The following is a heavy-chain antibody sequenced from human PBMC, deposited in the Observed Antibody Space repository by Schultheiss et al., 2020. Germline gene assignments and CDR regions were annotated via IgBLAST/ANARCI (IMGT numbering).Heavy chain of an antibody. Sequence: GGSLRLSCAASGFTGFTFNTYAMHWVRQAPGKGLEWVAIIWYDGSKGYYADSVKGRFTISRDNSKNTLYLQMNSLRAEDTAVYFCAKDLREKYDNSGPLDYWGQGTLVTVSS. CDR1: GFTGFTFNTYA. CDR3: AKDLREKYDNSGPLDY. CDR2: IWYDGSKG. D-gene: IGHD3-22*01. J-gene: IGHJ4*02. V-gene: IGHV3-33*06.